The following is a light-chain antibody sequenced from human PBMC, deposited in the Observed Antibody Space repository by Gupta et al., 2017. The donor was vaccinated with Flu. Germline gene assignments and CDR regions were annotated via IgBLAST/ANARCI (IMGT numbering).Light chain of an antibody. Sequence: QSIAIPGTGSSSGSCAYNYVSCYQQHPGNRPMLMIYDCNTRPSGVSSRFSGSNSGNTASLTLAGRQAVDEDDYYCDAYGAVGVFGGGTKLTVL. V-gene: IGLV2-14*03. CDR1: SSGSCAYNY. CDR3: DAYGAVGV. CDR2: DCN. J-gene: IGLJ3*02.